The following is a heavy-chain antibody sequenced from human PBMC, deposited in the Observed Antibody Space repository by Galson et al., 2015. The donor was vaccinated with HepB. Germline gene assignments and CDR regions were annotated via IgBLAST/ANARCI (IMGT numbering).Heavy chain of an antibody. V-gene: IGHV3-9*01. Sequence: SLRLSCAASGFTFDDYAMHWVRQAPGKGLEWVSGITWKKDILGYADSVKGRFTISRDNAKNSLFLQMDSLRDEDTAFYYCARESRLTTNYGSFDPWGQGTLVTVSS. D-gene: IGHD3-16*01. CDR3: ARESRLTTNYGSFDP. J-gene: IGHJ5*02. CDR2: ITWKKDIL. CDR1: GFTFDDYA.